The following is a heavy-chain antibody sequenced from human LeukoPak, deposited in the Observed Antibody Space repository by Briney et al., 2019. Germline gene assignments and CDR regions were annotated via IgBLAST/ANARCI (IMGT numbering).Heavy chain of an antibody. V-gene: IGHV1-18*01. J-gene: IGHJ6*02. D-gene: IGHD2-15*01. CDR3: ARDFVVVVAAIYYYYGMDV. CDR1: GYTFTSYG. CDR2: ISAYNGNT. Sequence: ASVKVSCKASGYTFTSYGIIWVRQAPGQGLEWMGWISAYNGNTNYAQKLQGRVTMTTDTSTSTAYMELRSLRSDDTAVYYCARDFVVVVAAIYYYYGMDVWGQGTTVTVSS.